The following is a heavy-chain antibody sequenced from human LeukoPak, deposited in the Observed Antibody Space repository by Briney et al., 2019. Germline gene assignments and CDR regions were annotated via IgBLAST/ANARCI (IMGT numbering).Heavy chain of an antibody. CDR1: GYTFTGYY. D-gene: IGHD3-10*01. J-gene: IGHJ3*02. CDR2: INPNSGGT. V-gene: IGHV1-2*02. Sequence: GSVKVSCKASGYTFTGYYMHWVRQAPGQGLEWMGWINPNSGGTNYAQKFQGRVTMTRDKSIRTAYMELSRLTSDDTAVYYCARNLWFGESADAFDIWGQGTMVTVSS. CDR3: ARNLWFGESADAFDI.